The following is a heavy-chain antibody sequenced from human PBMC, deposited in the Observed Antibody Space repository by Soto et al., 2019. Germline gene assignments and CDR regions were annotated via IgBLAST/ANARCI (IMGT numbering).Heavy chain of an antibody. J-gene: IGHJ6*02. D-gene: IGHD3-3*01. V-gene: IGHV3-23*01. CDR1: GSTSSSYA. CDR3: AKDRVWSGKYYYYYYGMDV. Sequence: GGSLRLSCAASGSTSSSYAMSWVRQAPGKGLEWVSAISGSGGSTYYADSVKGRFTISRDNSKNTLYLQMNSLRAEDTAVYYCAKDRVWSGKYYYYYYGMDVWGQGTTVTVSS. CDR2: ISGSGGST.